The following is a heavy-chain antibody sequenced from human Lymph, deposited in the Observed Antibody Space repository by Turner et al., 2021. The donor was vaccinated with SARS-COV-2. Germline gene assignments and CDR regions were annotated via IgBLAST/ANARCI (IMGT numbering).Heavy chain of an antibody. CDR2: INPNSGST. CDR1: GYTFTGYY. J-gene: IGHJ6*02. D-gene: IGHD3-3*01. Sequence: QVQLVQSGAEVKKPGASVKVSCTASGYTFTGYYMHWVRQAPGQGLEWMGWINPNSGSTNYAQKFQGRVTMTRDTSISTAYMELSRLRSDDTAVYYCARDVERYNDFWSGYSGGYGLDVWGQGTTVTVSS. V-gene: IGHV1-2*02. CDR3: ARDVERYNDFWSGYSGGYGLDV.